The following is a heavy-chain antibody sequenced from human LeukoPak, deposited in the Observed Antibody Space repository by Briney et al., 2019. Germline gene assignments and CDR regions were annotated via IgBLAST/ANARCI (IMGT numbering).Heavy chain of an antibody. CDR2: ISYDGNNK. CDR1: GFTFSGYG. V-gene: IGHV3-30*18. CDR3: AKRAPYMVATDY. D-gene: IGHD5-12*01. J-gene: IGHJ4*02. Sequence: GGSLRLSCTASGFTFSGYGMHWVRQAPGKGLEWVAVISYDGNNKYYADSVKGRFTISRDNSKNTLYLQMNSLRAEDTAVYYCAKRAPYMVATDYWGQGTLVTVSS.